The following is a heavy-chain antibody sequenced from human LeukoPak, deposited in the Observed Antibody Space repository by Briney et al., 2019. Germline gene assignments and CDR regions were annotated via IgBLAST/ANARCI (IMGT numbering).Heavy chain of an antibody. CDR1: GYTFTSYG. CDR2: ISAYNGNT. V-gene: IGHV1-18*01. D-gene: IGHD5-18*01. Sequence: GASVPVSCTASGYTFTSYGISWVRQAPGQGLEWMGWISAYNGNTNYAQKLQGRVTMTTDTSTSTAYMELRSLRSDDTAVYYCARVLPYSYGYEDYYYGMDVWGQGTTVTVSS. J-gene: IGHJ6*02. CDR3: ARVLPYSYGYEDYYYGMDV.